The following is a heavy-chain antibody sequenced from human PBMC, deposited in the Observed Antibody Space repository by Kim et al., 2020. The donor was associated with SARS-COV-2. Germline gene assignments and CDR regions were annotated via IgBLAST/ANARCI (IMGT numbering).Heavy chain of an antibody. V-gene: IGHV4-39*01. D-gene: IGHD3-3*01. CDR1: GDSITSTSYY. Sequence: SETLSLTCSVSGDSITSTSYYWGWIRQPPGKGLEWIGSIYYTGSTHYNPSLKSRVTISEDTSKNQFSLKVSSVTAADTAVYYCARLSLFGVIYWGQGTLV. CDR3: ARLSLFGVIY. CDR2: IYYTGST. J-gene: IGHJ4*02.